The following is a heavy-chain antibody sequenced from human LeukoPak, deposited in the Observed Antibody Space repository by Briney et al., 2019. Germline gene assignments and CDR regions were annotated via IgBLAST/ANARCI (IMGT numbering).Heavy chain of an antibody. J-gene: IGHJ4*02. CDR1: GFTVSSNY. D-gene: IGHD3-16*01. Sequence: GGSLRLSCAASGFTVSSNYMSWVRQAPGKGLEWVSRINSDGSTTTYADSVKGRFTISRDNAKNTVYLQMNSLRGEDTAVYYCTRGGVDYWGQGTLVNVSS. CDR2: INSDGSTT. CDR3: TRGGVDY. V-gene: IGHV3-74*01.